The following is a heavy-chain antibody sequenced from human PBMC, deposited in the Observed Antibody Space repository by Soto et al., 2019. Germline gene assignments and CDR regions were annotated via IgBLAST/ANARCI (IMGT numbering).Heavy chain of an antibody. CDR1: GGSISSYY. Sequence: QVQLQESGPGLVKPSETLSLTCTVSGGSISSYYWSWIRQPPGKGLEWIGYIYYSGSTNYNPSLKSRVTISVETSKNQFSLKLSSVTAADTAVYYCARRDPLGYNWFDPWGQGTLVTVSS. D-gene: IGHD7-27*01. CDR3: ARRDPLGYNWFDP. J-gene: IGHJ5*02. V-gene: IGHV4-59*08. CDR2: IYYSGST.